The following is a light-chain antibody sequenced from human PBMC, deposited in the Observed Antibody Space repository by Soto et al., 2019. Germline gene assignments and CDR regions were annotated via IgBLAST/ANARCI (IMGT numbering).Light chain of an antibody. V-gene: IGLV2-14*01. CDR2: EVS. Sequence: QSALTQPASVSGSPGQSITISCTGTSSDVGGYNYVSWYQQHPGKAPKLLIYEVSHWPSGVSNRFSGSKSANTASLTISGLQAEDEADYYCTSYTSITTGVFGGGTKLTVL. J-gene: IGLJ2*01. CDR1: SSDVGGYNY. CDR3: TSYTSITTGV.